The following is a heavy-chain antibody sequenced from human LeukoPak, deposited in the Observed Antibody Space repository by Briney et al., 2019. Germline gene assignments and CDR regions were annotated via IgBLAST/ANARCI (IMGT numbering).Heavy chain of an antibody. CDR3: ARGRDDERSFDY. J-gene: IGHJ4*02. Sequence: GRSLRLSCAASGFTFSSYAMHWVRQAPGKGLEWVAVISYDGSNKYYADSVKGRFTISRDNSKNTLYLQMNSLRAEDTGVYYCARGRDDERSFDYWGQGTLVTVSS. CDR2: ISYDGSNK. CDR1: GFTFSSYA. V-gene: IGHV3-30-3*01. D-gene: IGHD1-1*01.